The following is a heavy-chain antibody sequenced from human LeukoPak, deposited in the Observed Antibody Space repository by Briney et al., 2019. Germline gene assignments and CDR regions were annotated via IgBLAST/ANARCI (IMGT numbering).Heavy chain of an antibody. CDR2: INSDGSSA. Sequence: PGGSLRLSCAASGFTVSSYWMHWVRQAPGKGLVWVSRINSDGSSASYADSVKGRYTISRDNAKNTLYLQMNSLRAEDTAVYYCARVYVDTAMVYYFDYWGQGTLVTVSS. J-gene: IGHJ4*02. CDR1: GFTVSSYW. V-gene: IGHV3-74*01. D-gene: IGHD5-18*01. CDR3: ARVYVDTAMVYYFDY.